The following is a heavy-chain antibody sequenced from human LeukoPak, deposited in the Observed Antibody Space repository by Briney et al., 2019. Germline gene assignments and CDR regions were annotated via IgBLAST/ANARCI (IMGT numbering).Heavy chain of an antibody. V-gene: IGHV3-48*03. D-gene: IGHD2-15*01. Sequence: PGGSLRLSCAASGFTFSSYEMNWVRQAPGKGLEWVSYISSSGSTIYYADSVKGRFTISRDNAKNSLYLQMNSLRAEDTAVYYCASGVVAANYFDYWGQGTLVTVSS. J-gene: IGHJ4*02. CDR3: ASGVVAANYFDY. CDR1: GFTFSSYE. CDR2: ISSSGSTI.